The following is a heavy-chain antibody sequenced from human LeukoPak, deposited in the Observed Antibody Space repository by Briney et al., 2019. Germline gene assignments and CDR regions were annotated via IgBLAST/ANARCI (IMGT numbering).Heavy chain of an antibody. Sequence: GRSLRLSCTASGGIFSTYGFHWVRQAPGKGLERVAAIRLDGGKPHYADSVKGRFTISRDDSKNTLYLQIHSLRAEDTAVYYCARDLSFGSLDYRGQGTLVIVSS. CDR2: IRLDGGKP. J-gene: IGHJ4*02. CDR1: GGIFSTYG. V-gene: IGHV3-33*01. CDR3: ARDLSFGSLDY. D-gene: IGHD3-16*02.